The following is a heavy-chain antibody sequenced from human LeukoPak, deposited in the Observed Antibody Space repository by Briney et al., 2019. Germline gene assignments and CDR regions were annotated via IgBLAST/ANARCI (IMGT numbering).Heavy chain of an antibody. CDR2: IKKDGSEK. CDR1: GFTFNNYW. D-gene: IGHD3-10*01. CDR3: ARGRGFDS. J-gene: IGHJ4*02. Sequence: GGSLRLSCAGSGFTFNNYWMNWVRQAPGKGLEGVANIKKDGSEKYYVDSVKGRFTISRDNAKNSLYLQMNSLRVEDTAVYYCARGRGFDSWGQGTLVTVSS. V-gene: IGHV3-7*01.